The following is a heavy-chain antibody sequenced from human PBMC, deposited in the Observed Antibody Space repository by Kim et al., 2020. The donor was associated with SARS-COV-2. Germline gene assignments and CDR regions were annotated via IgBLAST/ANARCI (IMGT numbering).Heavy chain of an antibody. CDR2: INHSGST. Sequence: SETLSLTCAVYGGSFSGYYWSWIRQPPGKGLEWIGEINHSGSTNYNPSLKSRVTISVDTSKNQFSLKLSSVTAADTAVYYCARAAWVKRHHFGSCFDYWGQGTLVTVSS. V-gene: IGHV4-34*01. J-gene: IGHJ4*02. CDR3: ARAAWVKRHHFGSCFDY. D-gene: IGHD6-25*01. CDR1: GGSFSGYY.